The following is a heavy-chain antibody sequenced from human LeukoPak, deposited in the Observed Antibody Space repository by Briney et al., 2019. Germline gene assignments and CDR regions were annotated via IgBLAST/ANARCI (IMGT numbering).Heavy chain of an antibody. J-gene: IGHJ4*02. D-gene: IGHD1-26*01. Sequence: GGSLRLSCAASGFTFSDHYMDWVRQAPGKGLEWLGRTKNKANSYTTEYAASVKGRFTISRDDSKSSLYLQMNSLRTEDTAVYYCVSWISGHGYWGQGTLVTVSS. CDR3: VSWISGHGY. CDR2: TKNKANSYTT. V-gene: IGHV3-72*01. CDR1: GFTFSDHY.